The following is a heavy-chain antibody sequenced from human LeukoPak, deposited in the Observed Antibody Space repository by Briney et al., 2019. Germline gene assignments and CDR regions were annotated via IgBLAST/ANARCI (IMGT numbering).Heavy chain of an antibody. Sequence: GGSLRLSCAASGFIFSNYGMSWVRQAPGKGLEWVSSISFSSTHIYYADSIQGRFTISRDNAKNTLYLQMNTLRVEDTAVYYCTRDLMDYDVSTGLHHYYMDVWGQGTTVTVSS. J-gene: IGHJ6*02. D-gene: IGHD3-9*01. CDR1: GFIFSNYG. CDR2: ISFSSTHI. CDR3: TRDLMDYDVSTGLHHYYMDV. V-gene: IGHV3-21*01.